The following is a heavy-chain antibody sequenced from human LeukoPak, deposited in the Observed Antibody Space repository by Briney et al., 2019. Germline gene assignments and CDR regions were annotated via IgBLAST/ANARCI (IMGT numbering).Heavy chain of an antibody. CDR3: ARSIRSSSWERHYYYYYMDV. D-gene: IGHD6-13*01. J-gene: IGHJ6*03. CDR2: INPSGGST. Sequence: ASVKVSCKASGGTFSSYAISWVRQAPGQGFEWMGIINPSGGSTSYAQKFQGRVTMTRDTSTSTVYMELSSLRSEDTAVYYCARSIRSSSWERHYYYYYMDVWGKGTTVTISS. CDR1: GGTFSSYA. V-gene: IGHV1-46*01.